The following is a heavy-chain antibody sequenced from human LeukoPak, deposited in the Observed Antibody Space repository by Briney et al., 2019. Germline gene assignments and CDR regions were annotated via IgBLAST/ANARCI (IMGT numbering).Heavy chain of an antibody. D-gene: IGHD3-22*01. CDR1: GFSLSTSGMC. CDR3: ARIYNPYYYDSSGYYFDY. J-gene: IGHJ4*02. CDR2: IDWDDDK. Sequence: SGPTLVKPTQTLTLTCTFSGFSLSTSGMCVSWIRQPPGKALEWLARIDWDDDKYYSTSLKTRLTISKDTSKNQVVLTMTNMDPVDTATYYCARIYNPYYYDSSGYYFDYWGQGTLVTVSS. V-gene: IGHV2-70*11.